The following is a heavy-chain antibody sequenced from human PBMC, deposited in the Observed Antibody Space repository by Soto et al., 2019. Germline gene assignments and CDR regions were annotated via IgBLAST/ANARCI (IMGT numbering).Heavy chain of an antibody. CDR3: ARSLIITMVRGVTSRYYYYGMDV. V-gene: IGHV1-3*01. J-gene: IGHJ6*02. CDR1: GYTFTSYA. CDR2: INAGNGNT. Sequence: ASVKVSCKASGYTFTSYAMHWVRQAPGQRLEWMGWINAGNGNTKYSQKFQGRVTITRDTSASTAYMELSSLRSEDTAVYYCARSLIITMVRGVTSRYYYYGMDVWCQGTKVTVSS. D-gene: IGHD3-10*01.